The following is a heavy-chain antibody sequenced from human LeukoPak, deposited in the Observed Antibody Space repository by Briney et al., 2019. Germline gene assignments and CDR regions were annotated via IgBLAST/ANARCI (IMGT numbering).Heavy chain of an antibody. D-gene: IGHD3-10*01. V-gene: IGHV1-2*04. Sequence: ASVKVSCKASGGTFSSYAISWVRQAPGQGLEWMGWINPNSGVTNCAQKFQGWVTMTRDTSTSTAYMELTRLRSDDTAVYYCARGGYYGSRSQPLDANWFDPWGQGTLVTVSS. CDR2: INPNSGVT. CDR1: GGTFSSYA. J-gene: IGHJ5*02. CDR3: ARGGYYGSRSQPLDANWFDP.